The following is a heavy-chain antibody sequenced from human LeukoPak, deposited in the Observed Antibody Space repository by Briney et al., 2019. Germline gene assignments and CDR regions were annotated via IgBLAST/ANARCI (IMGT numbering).Heavy chain of an antibody. CDR2: ISSGSSAI. D-gene: IGHD1-26*01. CDR3: ATNSPYSGSYYGAFDI. CDR1: GLIFSSFS. V-gene: IGHV3-48*01. Sequence: PGGSLRLSCAASGLIFSSFSMNWVRQAPGKGLEWISYISSGSSAIYYADSVKGRFTISRDNAKNSLYLQMKSLRAEDTAVYYCATNSPYSGSYYGAFDIWGQGTMVTVSS. J-gene: IGHJ3*02.